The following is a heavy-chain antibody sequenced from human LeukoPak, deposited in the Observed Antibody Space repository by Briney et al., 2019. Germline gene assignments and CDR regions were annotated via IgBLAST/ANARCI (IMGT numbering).Heavy chain of an antibody. V-gene: IGHV4-61*02. CDR3: ATRFRS. J-gene: IGHJ5*02. CDR2: IYTSGST. CDR1: GGSISSGSYY. Sequence: SQTLSLTCTVSGGSISSGSYYWSWIRQPAGKGLEWIGRIYTSGSTNYNPSLKSRVTISVDRSKNQFSLKLSSVTAADTAVYYCATRFRSWGQGTLVTVSS.